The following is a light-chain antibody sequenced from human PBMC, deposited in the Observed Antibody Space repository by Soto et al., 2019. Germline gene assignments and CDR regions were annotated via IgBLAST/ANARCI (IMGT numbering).Light chain of an antibody. Sequence: DIQMTQSPPTLSASVGDRVTVTCRASQSIGNWLSWHQQKPGKAPKLLIYDASTLESGVPSRFSGSESGTEFTLTIDSLQPDDFATYYCQQYNTYPATFGQGTKLEI. CDR3: QQYNTYPAT. CDR2: DAS. CDR1: QSIGNW. J-gene: IGKJ2*01. V-gene: IGKV1-5*01.